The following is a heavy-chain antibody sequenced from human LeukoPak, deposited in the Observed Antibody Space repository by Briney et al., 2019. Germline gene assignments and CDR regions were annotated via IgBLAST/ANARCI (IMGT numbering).Heavy chain of an antibody. V-gene: IGHV4-59*01. Sequence: SGTLSLTCTVSGGSISSYYWSWIRQPPGKGLEWIGYIYYSGSTNYNPSLKSRVTISVDTPKNQFSLKLSSVTAADTAVYYCARVYVDAFDIWGQGTMVTVSS. CDR1: GGSISSYY. CDR3: ARVYVDAFDI. J-gene: IGHJ3*02. D-gene: IGHD3-10*02. CDR2: IYYSGST.